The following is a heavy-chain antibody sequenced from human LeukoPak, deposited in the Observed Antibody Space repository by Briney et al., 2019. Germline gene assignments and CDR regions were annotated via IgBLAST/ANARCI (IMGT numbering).Heavy chain of an antibody. CDR2: ISSSGSTI. J-gene: IGHJ4*02. V-gene: IGHV3-11*01. CDR3: ARTAVTMVRGVNY. D-gene: IGHD3-10*01. Sequence: PGGSLRLSCAASGFTFSDYYMRWIRQPPGKGLEWVSYISSSGSTIYYADSVKDRFTISRDNAKNSLYLQMNSLRAEDTAVYYCARTAVTMVRGVNYWSQGTLVTVSS. CDR1: GFTFSDYY.